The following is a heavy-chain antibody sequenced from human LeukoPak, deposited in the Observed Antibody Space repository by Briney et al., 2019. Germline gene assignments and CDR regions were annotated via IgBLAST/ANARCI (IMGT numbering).Heavy chain of an antibody. Sequence: SETLSLTCTVSGGSISSYYWSWIRQPPGKGLEWIGYIYYSGSTNYNPSLKSRVTISVGTSKNQFSLKLSSVTAADTAVYYCARHMKRGAFDIWGQGTMVTVSS. CDR3: ARHMKRGAFDI. CDR1: GGSISSYY. V-gene: IGHV4-59*08. D-gene: IGHD3-16*01. J-gene: IGHJ3*02. CDR2: IYYSGST.